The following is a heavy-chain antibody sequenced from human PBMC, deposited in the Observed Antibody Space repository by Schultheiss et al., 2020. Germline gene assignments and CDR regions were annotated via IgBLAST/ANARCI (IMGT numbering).Heavy chain of an antibody. CDR1: GFTFSSYG. CDR2: ISSSSSTV. CDR3: ARDYGADY. Sequence: GGSLRLSCAASGFTFSSYGMHWVRQAPGKGLEWVSYISSSSSTVYYVDSVKGRFTISRDNVKNSLYLQMNSLRAEETAVYYCARDYGADYWGKGTLVTVSS. J-gene: IGHJ4*02. V-gene: IGHV3-48*01. D-gene: IGHD4/OR15-4a*01.